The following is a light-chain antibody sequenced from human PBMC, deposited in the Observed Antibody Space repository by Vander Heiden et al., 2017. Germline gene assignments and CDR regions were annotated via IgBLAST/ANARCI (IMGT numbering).Light chain of an antibody. CDR2: KAS. CDR1: QSISSW. CDR3: RQDNGYPPT. J-gene: IGKJ2*01. Sequence: DIQMTHSPSTLSASVGDRVTITCRASQSISSWLAWYQQKPGKAPKLLIYKASSLESGVPSRFSGSGSGTEFTLTIISLQPDDFATYYCRQDNGYPPTFGQGTKLEIK. V-gene: IGKV1-5*03.